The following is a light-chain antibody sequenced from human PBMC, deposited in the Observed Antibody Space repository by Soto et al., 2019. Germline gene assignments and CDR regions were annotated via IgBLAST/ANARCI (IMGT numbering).Light chain of an antibody. V-gene: IGKV1-9*01. CDR2: AAS. Sequence: IQLTQSPSSLSASVGDRAPITCRASQGISSYLGWYQQKPGKAPKLLIYAASTWQSGVPSRFSGSGSGTDFTLTISSLEPEEFATYYCQQVNTCPSTVGRGTKVDIK. CDR3: QQVNTCPST. CDR1: QGISSY. J-gene: IGKJ4*01.